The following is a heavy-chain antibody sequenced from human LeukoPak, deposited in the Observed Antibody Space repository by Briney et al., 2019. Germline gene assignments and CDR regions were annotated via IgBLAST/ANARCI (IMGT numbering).Heavy chain of an antibody. CDR1: GYTFTGYY. CDR2: INPNSGGT. J-gene: IGHJ4*02. D-gene: IGHD6-19*01. Sequence: GASVKVSCKASGYTFTGYYMHWVRQAPGQGLEWMGWINPNSGGTNYAQKFQGRVTMTRDTSISTAYMELSRLRSDDTAVYYCARDFGIAVAGTSIDYFDYWGQGTLVTVSS. V-gene: IGHV1-2*02. CDR3: ARDFGIAVAGTSIDYFDY.